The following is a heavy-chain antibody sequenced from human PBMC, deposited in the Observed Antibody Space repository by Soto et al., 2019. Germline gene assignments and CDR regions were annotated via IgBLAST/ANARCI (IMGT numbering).Heavy chain of an antibody. V-gene: IGHV3-11*01. Sequence: GSLRLSCAVSGFTFSDYYMSWIHQAPGKGLEWVSYISSRGSSIYYADSVKGRFTISRDNAKNSLYLQMNGLRAEDTAVYYCARGYYDFWSGYYISPYGMDVWGQGTTVTVSS. CDR2: ISSRGSSI. CDR1: GFTFSDYY. J-gene: IGHJ6*02. CDR3: ARGYYDFWSGYYISPYGMDV. D-gene: IGHD3-3*01.